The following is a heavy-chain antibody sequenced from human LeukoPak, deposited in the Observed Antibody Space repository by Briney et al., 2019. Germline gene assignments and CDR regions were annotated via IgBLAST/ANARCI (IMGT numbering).Heavy chain of an antibody. CDR3: ARGQPEGSYCKSSGDY. Sequence: PSETPSLTCAVYGGSFSGYYWSWIRQPPGKGLEWIGEINHSGSTNYNPSLKSRVTISVDTSKNQFSLKLSSVTAADTAVYYCARGQPEGSYCKSSGDYWGQGTLVTVSS. D-gene: IGHD3-10*01. J-gene: IGHJ4*02. CDR1: GGSFSGYY. CDR2: INHSGST. V-gene: IGHV4-34*01.